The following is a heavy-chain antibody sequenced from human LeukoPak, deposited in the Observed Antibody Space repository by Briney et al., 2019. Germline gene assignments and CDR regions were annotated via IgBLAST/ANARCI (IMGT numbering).Heavy chain of an antibody. V-gene: IGHV3-21*01. CDR2: ISSSSSSYI. D-gene: IGHD1-26*01. CDR1: GFTFNTYN. Sequence: GGSLRLSCAASGFTFNTYNMNWVRQAPGKGLEWVSSISSSSSSYIYYADSVKGRFTISRDNAKNSLYLQMNSLRAEDTAVYYCARDKIVGATYFDYWGQGTLVTVSS. CDR3: ARDKIVGATYFDY. J-gene: IGHJ4*02.